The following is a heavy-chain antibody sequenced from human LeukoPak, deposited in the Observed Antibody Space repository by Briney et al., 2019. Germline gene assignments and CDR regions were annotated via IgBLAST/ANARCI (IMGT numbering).Heavy chain of an antibody. D-gene: IGHD5-24*01. CDR1: GFTFSSYS. CDR2: VIGYGTP. V-gene: IGHV3-23*01. CDR3: AKDYVYGDGYWDFDY. Sequence: GGSLRLSCAASGFTFSSYSMNWVRQAPGKGLEWVSGVIGYGTPYYADSVKGRFTISRDNSRNTMSLEMSSLRVEDTAVYYCAKDYVYGDGYWDFDYWGQGILVTVSS. J-gene: IGHJ4*02.